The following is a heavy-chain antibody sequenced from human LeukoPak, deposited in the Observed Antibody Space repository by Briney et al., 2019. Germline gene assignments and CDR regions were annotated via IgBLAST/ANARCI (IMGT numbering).Heavy chain of an antibody. CDR3: AATYDYDGSGDY. D-gene: IGHD3-22*01. CDR1: GFTFSTYE. J-gene: IGHJ4*02. V-gene: IGHV3-48*03. CDR2: ISSTGSNI. Sequence: GGSLRLSCAASGFTFSTYEMNWVRQAPGKGLEWVSYISSTGSNIYYADSVKGRFTISRDNAKNSLYLLMNSLRTGDTAVYYCAATYDYDGSGDYWGQGTLVTVSS.